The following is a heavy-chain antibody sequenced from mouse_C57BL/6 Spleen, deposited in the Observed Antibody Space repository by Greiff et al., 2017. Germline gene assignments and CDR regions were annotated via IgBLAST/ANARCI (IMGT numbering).Heavy chain of an antibody. D-gene: IGHD1-1*01. Sequence: EVKLQQSGPELVKPGASVKISCKASGYSFTGYYMNWVKQSPEKSLEWIGEINPSTGGTTYNQKFKAKATLTVDKSSSTAYMQLKSLTSEDSAVYYCARGDGSSHWYFDVWGTGTTVTVSS. CDR3: ARGDGSSHWYFDV. CDR1: GYSFTGYY. V-gene: IGHV1-42*01. J-gene: IGHJ1*03. CDR2: INPSTGGT.